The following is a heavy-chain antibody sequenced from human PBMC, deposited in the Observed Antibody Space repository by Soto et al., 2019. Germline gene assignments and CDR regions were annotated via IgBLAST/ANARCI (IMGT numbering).Heavy chain of an antibody. J-gene: IGHJ4*02. CDR1: GYTLTSYA. CDR2: INAGNGNT. D-gene: IGHD5-12*01. V-gene: IGHV1-3*01. CDR3: ARDLGSLRKLGPRYSGYDFGY. Sequence: GPSVKVSCKDSGYTLTSYARHWVRQEHGQRLEWMGWINAGNGNTKYSQKFQGRVTITRDTSASTAYMELSSLRSEDTAVYYCARDLGSLRKLGPRYSGYDFGYWGQGTLVTVSS.